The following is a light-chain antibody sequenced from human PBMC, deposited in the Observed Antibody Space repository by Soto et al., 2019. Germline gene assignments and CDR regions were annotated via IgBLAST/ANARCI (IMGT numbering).Light chain of an antibody. CDR3: QQFNSYPIT. CDR1: QGISSN. Sequence: DIQLTQSPSFLSASVGDRVTITCRASQGISSNLAWYQQKPGKAPKLLIYAAFTLQSGVPSRFSGSGSGTEFTLTISSLQPEDFATYYCQQFNSYPITFGQGTRLEIK. V-gene: IGKV1-9*01. J-gene: IGKJ5*01. CDR2: AAF.